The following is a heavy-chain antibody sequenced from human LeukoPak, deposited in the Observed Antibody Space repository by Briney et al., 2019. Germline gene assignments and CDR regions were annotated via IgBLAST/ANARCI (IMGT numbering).Heavy chain of an antibody. Sequence: SAKVSCKASGGTFSSYAISWVRQAPGQGLEWMGGIIPIFGTANYAQKFQGRVTITADESTSTAYMELSSLRSEDTAVYYCARDRFHWDTGGYSYGYSAFDIWGQGTMVTVSS. V-gene: IGHV1-69*13. J-gene: IGHJ3*02. CDR3: ARDRFHWDTGGYSYGYSAFDI. CDR1: GGTFSSYA. D-gene: IGHD5-18*01. CDR2: IIPIFGTA.